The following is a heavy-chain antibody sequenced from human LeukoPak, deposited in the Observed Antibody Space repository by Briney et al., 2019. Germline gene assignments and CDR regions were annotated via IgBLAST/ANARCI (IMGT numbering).Heavy chain of an antibody. CDR3: ARELSGTLGY. J-gene: IGHJ4*02. V-gene: IGHV3-30*19. Sequence: PGGSLRLSCAASGFTFSSYGMNWIRQAPGKGLEWVAVISYDGSNKYYADSVKGRFTISRDNSKNTLYLQMNSLRAEDTAVYYCARELSGTLGYWGQGTLVTVSS. CDR2: ISYDGSNK. D-gene: IGHD1-20*01. CDR1: GFTFSSYG.